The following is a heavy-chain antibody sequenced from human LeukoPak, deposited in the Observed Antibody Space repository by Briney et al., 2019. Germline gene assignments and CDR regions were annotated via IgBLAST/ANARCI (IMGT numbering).Heavy chain of an antibody. CDR1: GFPLRNYA. D-gene: IGHD3-3*01. V-gene: IGHV3-23*01. Sequence: GGSLRLSCAASGFPLRNYAMSWVRQAPGKGLEWVSDINGSGGSTYYADSVKGRFTISRDNSKNTLYLQTNSLRAEDTAVYYCAKSLLRPGYWGQGTLVTVSS. CDR3: AKSLLRPGY. CDR2: INGSGGST. J-gene: IGHJ4*02.